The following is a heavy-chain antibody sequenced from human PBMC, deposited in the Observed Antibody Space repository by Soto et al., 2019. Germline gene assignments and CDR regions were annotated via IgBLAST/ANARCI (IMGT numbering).Heavy chain of an antibody. Sequence: EVQLLESGGGLVQPGGSLRLSCAASGFTFSSYAMSWVRQAPGKGLEWVSAISGSGGSTYYADSVKGRFTISRDNSKNTLYLQMNSLRAEDTAVYYCEKDFDTMVRGVISPFDYWGQGTLVTVSS. CDR1: GFTFSSYA. CDR2: ISGSGGST. V-gene: IGHV3-23*01. J-gene: IGHJ4*02. CDR3: EKDFDTMVRGVISPFDY. D-gene: IGHD3-10*01.